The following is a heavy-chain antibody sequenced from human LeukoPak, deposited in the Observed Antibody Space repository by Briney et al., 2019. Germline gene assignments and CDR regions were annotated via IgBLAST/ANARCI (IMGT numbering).Heavy chain of an antibody. CDR1: GGTFSSYA. CDR3: ARAAYYQNWFDP. D-gene: IGHD3-10*01. CDR2: IIPIFGTA. V-gene: IGHV1-69*05. Sequence: SVKVSCKASGGTFSSYAISWVRQAPGQGLEWVGGIIPIFGTANYAQKFQGRVTITTDESTSTAYMELSSLRSEDTAVYYCARAAYYQNWFDPWGQGTLVTVSS. J-gene: IGHJ5*02.